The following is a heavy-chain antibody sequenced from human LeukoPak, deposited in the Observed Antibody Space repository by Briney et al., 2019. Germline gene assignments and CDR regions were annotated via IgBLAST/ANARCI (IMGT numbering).Heavy chain of an antibody. D-gene: IGHD3-3*01. J-gene: IGHJ6*03. Sequence: SETLSLTCTVSGGSISRYYWSWIRQPAGKGLEWIGHIYTSGSTNYNPSLKSRVTMSVDTSKNQLSLKLSYVTAADTAVYYCARESDFWSGQGYYYYMDVWGKGTTVTVSS. CDR3: ARESDFWSGQGYYYYMDV. CDR2: IYTSGST. CDR1: GGSISRYY. V-gene: IGHV4-4*07.